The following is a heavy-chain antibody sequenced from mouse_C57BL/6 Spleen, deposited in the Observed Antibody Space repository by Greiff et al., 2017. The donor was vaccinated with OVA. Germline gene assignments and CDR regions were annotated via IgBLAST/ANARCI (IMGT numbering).Heavy chain of an antibody. J-gene: IGHJ4*01. CDR1: GFNIKDYY. Sequence: VQLQQSGAELVRPGASVKLSCTASGFNIKDYYMHWVKQRPEQGLEWIGRIDPEDGDTEYAPKFQGKATMTADTSSNTAYLQLSSLTSEDTAVYYCTGGNYVGYYAMDYWGQGTSVTVSS. D-gene: IGHD2-1*01. CDR3: TGGNYVGYYAMDY. CDR2: IDPEDGDT. V-gene: IGHV14-1*01.